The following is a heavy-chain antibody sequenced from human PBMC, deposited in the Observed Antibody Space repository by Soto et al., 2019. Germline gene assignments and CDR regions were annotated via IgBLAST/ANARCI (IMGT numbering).Heavy chain of an antibody. CDR2: MTSDGRTT. CDR3: ARAEVDY. V-gene: IGHV3-74*03. Sequence: XGSLRLSCSAAGFTFGNYWMHWVRQAPGKGPEWVSRMTSDGRTTQYADSVKGRFTVSRDNAKNTLYLQMNSLRAEDTAVYYCARAEVDYWGPGTLVTVSS. J-gene: IGHJ4*02. CDR1: GFTFGNYW.